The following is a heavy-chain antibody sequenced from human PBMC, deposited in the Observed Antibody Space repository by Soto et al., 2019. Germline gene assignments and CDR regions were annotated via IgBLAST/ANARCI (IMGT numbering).Heavy chain of an antibody. CDR3: ARDTPDYWPGYSSSWSCFDP. Sequence: ASVKVSCKASGYTFTSYGISWVRQAPGQGLEWMGWISAYNGNTNYAQKLQGRVTMTTDTSTSTAYMELRSLRSDDTAVYYCARDTPDYWPGYSSSWSCFDPWGQGTLVTVSS. J-gene: IGHJ5*02. D-gene: IGHD6-13*01. CDR2: ISAYNGNT. CDR1: GYTFTSYG. V-gene: IGHV1-18*04.